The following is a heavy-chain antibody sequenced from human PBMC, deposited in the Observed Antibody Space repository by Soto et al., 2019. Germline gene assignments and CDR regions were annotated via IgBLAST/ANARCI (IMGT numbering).Heavy chain of an antibody. CDR3: ARDRGGGYYYDSSGPYYFDY. CDR2: ISAYNGST. V-gene: IGHV1-18*04. D-gene: IGHD3-22*01. J-gene: IGHJ4*02. Sequence: ASVKVSCKASGYTFTSYGISWVRQAPGQGLEWMGWISAYNGSTNYAQKLQGRVTMTTDTSTSTAYMELRSLRSDDTAVYYCARDRGGGYYYDSSGPYYFDYWGQGTLVTVSS. CDR1: GYTFTSYG.